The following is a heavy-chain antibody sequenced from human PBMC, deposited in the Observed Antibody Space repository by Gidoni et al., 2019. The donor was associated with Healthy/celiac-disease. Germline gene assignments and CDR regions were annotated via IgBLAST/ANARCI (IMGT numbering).Heavy chain of an antibody. D-gene: IGHD5-18*01. V-gene: IGHV3-53*01. CDR1: GFTVSSNY. CDR2: IYSGGST. Sequence: EVQLVESGGGLIQPGGSLRLSGAASGFTVSSNYMIWVRQAPGKGPEWVSVIYSGGSTYYADSVKGRFTISRDNSKNTLYLQMNSLRAEDTAVYYCARGGRGYSYGTFDYWGQGTLVTVSS. CDR3: ARGGRGYSYGTFDY. J-gene: IGHJ4*02.